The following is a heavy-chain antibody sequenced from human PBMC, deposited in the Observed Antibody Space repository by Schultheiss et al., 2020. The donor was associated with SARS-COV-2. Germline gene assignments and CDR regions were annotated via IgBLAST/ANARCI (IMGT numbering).Heavy chain of an antibody. V-gene: IGHV3-23*01. CDR1: GFTFSDYY. Sequence: GGSLRLSCAASGFTFSDYYMKWVRQAPGKGLEWVSAISGSGGSTYYADSVKGRFTISRDNSKNTLYLQMNSLRAEDTAVYYCARGATTTAVAEILDYWGQGNLVTVSS. CDR3: ARGATTTAVAEILDY. CDR2: ISGSGGST. J-gene: IGHJ4*02. D-gene: IGHD6-19*01.